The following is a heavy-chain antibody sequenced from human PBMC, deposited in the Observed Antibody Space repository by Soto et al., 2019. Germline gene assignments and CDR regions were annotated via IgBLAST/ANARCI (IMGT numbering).Heavy chain of an antibody. J-gene: IGHJ6*02. CDR1: GYTFTNYA. V-gene: IGHV1-3*01. Sequence: ASVKVSCKASGYTFTNYAMHWVRQAPGQRLEWMGWINAGNGNTQYSQKFQGRVTMTRDTSASTAYMELSSLRSEDTAVYYCARIFSDYYGMDVWGQGTTVTVSS. CDR3: ARIFSDYYGMDV. D-gene: IGHD3-3*01. CDR2: INAGNGNT.